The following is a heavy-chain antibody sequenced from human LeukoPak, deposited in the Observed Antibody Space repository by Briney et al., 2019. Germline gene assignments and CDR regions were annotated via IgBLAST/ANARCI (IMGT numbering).Heavy chain of an antibody. J-gene: IGHJ5*02. D-gene: IGHD3-22*01. CDR2: IYYSGST. Sequence: PSETLSLTCTVSGGSISSSSYYWGWIRQPPGKGLEWIGSIYYSGSTYYNPSLKSRVTISVDTSKNQFSLKLSSVTAADTAVYYCARGLTYYYDSSGFPPDWFDPWGQGTLVTVSS. CDR1: GGSISSSSYY. V-gene: IGHV4-39*07. CDR3: ARGLTYYYDSSGFPPDWFDP.